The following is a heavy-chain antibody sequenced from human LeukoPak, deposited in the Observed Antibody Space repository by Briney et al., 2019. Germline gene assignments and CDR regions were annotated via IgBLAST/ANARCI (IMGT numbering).Heavy chain of an antibody. Sequence: SETLFLTCRVSGCSISSYYGSWIRQPPGKGLEWIGYFYTSGSTNYNPSLKSRVTISVDTSKNQFSLKLSSVTAADTAVYYCARSTKLATMYFDYWGQGTLVTVSS. CDR1: GCSISSYY. J-gene: IGHJ4*02. V-gene: IGHV4-4*09. D-gene: IGHD5-24*01. CDR3: ARSTKLATMYFDY. CDR2: FYTSGST.